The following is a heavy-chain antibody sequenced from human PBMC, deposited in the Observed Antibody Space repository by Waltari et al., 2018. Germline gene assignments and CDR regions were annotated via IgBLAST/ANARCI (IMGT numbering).Heavy chain of an antibody. CDR3: ARVPYDYGGRGLGDY. D-gene: IGHD4-17*01. CDR1: GFTFSSYS. CDR2: MSRSSSYI. V-gene: IGHV3-21*01. J-gene: IGHJ4*02. Sequence: EVQLVESGGGLVKPGGSLRLSCAASGFTFSSYSMNWVRQAPGKGLEWVSSMSRSSSYIYYADSVKGRFTISRDNAKNSLYLQMNSLRAEDTAVYYCARVPYDYGGRGLGDYWGQGTLVTVSS.